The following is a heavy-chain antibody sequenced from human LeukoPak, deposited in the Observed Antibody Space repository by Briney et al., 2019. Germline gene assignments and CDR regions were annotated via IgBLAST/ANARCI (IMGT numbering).Heavy chain of an antibody. V-gene: IGHV4-39*01. J-gene: IGHJ4*02. D-gene: IGHD5-12*01. CDR3: ARYSGVWSNYFDH. CDR2: IYYSGPT. Sequence: SETLSLTCTVSGYSTSSSSYYWGWIRQPPGKGLEWIGIIYYSGPTYYDPSLKSRVTISIDTSRNKFSLKLSSVSAADTAVYYCARYSGVWSNYFDHWGQGTLVTVSS. CDR1: GYSTSSSSYY.